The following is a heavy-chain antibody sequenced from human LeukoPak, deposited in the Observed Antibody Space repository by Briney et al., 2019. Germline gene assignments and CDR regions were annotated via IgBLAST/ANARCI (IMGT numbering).Heavy chain of an antibody. Sequence: QPGGSLRLSCAASGFTFSSYWMSWVRQAPGKGLEWVANIKQDGSEKYYVDSVKGRFTISRDNAKNSLYLQMIGLRAEDTAVYCCARGQNALYCSSISCYWGYFDYWGQGTLVTVSS. D-gene: IGHD2-2*01. CDR1: GFTFSSYW. V-gene: IGHV3-7*04. J-gene: IGHJ4*02. CDR2: IKQDGSEK. CDR3: ARGQNALYCSSISCYWGYFDY.